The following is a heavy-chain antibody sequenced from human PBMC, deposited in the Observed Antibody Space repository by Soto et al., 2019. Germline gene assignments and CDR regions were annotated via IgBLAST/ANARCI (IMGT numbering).Heavy chain of an antibody. D-gene: IGHD2-15*01. V-gene: IGHV4-31*03. Sequence: SETLSLTCTVSGGSISSGDYYWSWIRQHPGKDLEWIGYIHNSGTTYYIPPLKSRVTMSVDTSKNQLSLKVTSVTAEDTAVYYCAKYLHLLLEANFDYWGQGTLVTVSS. J-gene: IGHJ4*02. CDR2: IHNSGTT. CDR3: AKYLHLLLEANFDY. CDR1: GGSISSGDYY.